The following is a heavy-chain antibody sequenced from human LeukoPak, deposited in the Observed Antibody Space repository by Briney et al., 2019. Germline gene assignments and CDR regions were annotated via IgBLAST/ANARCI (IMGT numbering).Heavy chain of an antibody. Sequence: SETLSLTCTVSGYSISSGYYWGWIRQPPGKGLEWIGSIYHSGSTYYNPSLKSRVTISVDTSKNQFSLKLSSVTAADTAVYYCARDRGEGVFDYWGQGTLVTVSS. D-gene: IGHD3-10*01. V-gene: IGHV4-38-2*02. CDR2: IYHSGST. CDR3: ARDRGEGVFDY. J-gene: IGHJ4*02. CDR1: GYSISSGYY.